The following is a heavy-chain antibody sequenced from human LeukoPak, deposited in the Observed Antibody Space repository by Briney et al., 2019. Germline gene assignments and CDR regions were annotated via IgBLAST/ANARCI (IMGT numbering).Heavy chain of an antibody. CDR2: ISSSSSYI. Sequence: GGSLRLSCAASGFTFSSYSMNWVRQAPGKGLEWVSSISSSSSYIYYADSVKGRFTISRDNAKNSLYLQMNSLRAEDTAVYYCARAQIQLWTTPQYYFDYWGQGTLVTVSS. D-gene: IGHD5-18*01. CDR1: GFTFSSYS. V-gene: IGHV3-21*01. CDR3: ARAQIQLWTTPQYYFDY. J-gene: IGHJ4*02.